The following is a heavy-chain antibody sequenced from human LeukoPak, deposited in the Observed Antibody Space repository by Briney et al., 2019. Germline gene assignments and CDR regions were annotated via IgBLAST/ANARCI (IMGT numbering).Heavy chain of an antibody. V-gene: IGHV1-2*02. Sequence: ASVKVSCKASGYTFTGYYMHWVRQAPGQGLEWMGWINPNSGGTNYAQKFQGRVTMTRNTSISTAYMELSSLRSEDMAVYYCARGAIVAGRYPPSYWGQGTLVTVSS. J-gene: IGHJ4*02. CDR1: GYTFTGYY. CDR3: ARGAIVAGRYPPSY. D-gene: IGHD5-12*01. CDR2: INPNSGGT.